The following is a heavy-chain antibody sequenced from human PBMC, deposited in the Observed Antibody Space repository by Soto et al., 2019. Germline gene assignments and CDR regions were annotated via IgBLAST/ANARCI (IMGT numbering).Heavy chain of an antibody. D-gene: IGHD2-8*01. CDR2: VSGNNGAS. CDR1: GYTSADFG. Sequence: ASVKVSCKASGYTSADFGISWVRQAPGQGLEWIGWVSGNNGASNPAPKVQGRITMTLDTSTGVSYMALRSLRSDDTAIYYCVRDHKHFRVNGNWFDYWGQGTLVTVSS. V-gene: IGHV1-18*04. CDR3: VRDHKHFRVNGNWFDY. J-gene: IGHJ5*01.